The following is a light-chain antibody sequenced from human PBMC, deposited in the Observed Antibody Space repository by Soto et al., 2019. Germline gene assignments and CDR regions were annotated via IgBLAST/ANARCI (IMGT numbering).Light chain of an antibody. CDR1: QGIINY. Sequence: DIQMTQSPSSLSASVGDRVTITCRASQGIINYLAWYQQKPGKVPKLLIYAASTLQSGVPSRFSGSGSGTDFTLTISSLQPEDVATYYCQTYNSAPLTFGGGTKVEIK. CDR3: QTYNSAPLT. J-gene: IGKJ4*01. CDR2: AAS. V-gene: IGKV1-27*01.